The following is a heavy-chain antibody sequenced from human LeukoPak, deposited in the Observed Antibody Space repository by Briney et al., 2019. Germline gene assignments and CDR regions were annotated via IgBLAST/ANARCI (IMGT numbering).Heavy chain of an antibody. Sequence: PSETLSLTCAVYGGSFSGYYWGWIRQPPGKGLEWIGSIYYSGSTYYNPSLKSRVTISVDTSKNQFSLKLSSVTAADTAVYYCARHDYSNNWFDPWGQGTLVTVSS. D-gene: IGHD4-11*01. V-gene: IGHV4-39*01. J-gene: IGHJ5*02. CDR3: ARHDYSNNWFDP. CDR1: GGSFSGYY. CDR2: IYYSGST.